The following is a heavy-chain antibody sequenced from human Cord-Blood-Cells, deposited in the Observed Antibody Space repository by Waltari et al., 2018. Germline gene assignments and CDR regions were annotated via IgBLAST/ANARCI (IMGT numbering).Heavy chain of an antibody. CDR3: AKYAVAATDSTCGCASEVAY. CDR1: GGSISSSSYY. D-gene: IGHD6-19*01. CDR2: IYYSGST. J-gene: IGHJ4*01. V-gene: IGHV4-39*01. Sequence: QLQLQGSCPGLVKPSEPLSLTCTVTGGSISSSSYYWGWIRQPPGKGLEWIGSIYYSGSTYYNPSLKRRVTISVVSSMNWFAHNRSLLTFPDRPAYYCAKYAVAATDSTCGCASEVAYW.